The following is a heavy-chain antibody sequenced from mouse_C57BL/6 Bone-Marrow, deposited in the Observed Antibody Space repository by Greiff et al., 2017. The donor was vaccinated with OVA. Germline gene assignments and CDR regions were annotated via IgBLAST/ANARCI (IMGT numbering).Heavy chain of an antibody. CDR3: ARARWFRGDYFDY. D-gene: IGHD2-3*01. CDR1: GFTFSDYG. V-gene: IGHV5-17*01. Sequence: EVKLMESGGGLVKPGGSLKLSCAASGFTFSDYGMHWVRQAPEKGLEWVAYISSGSSTIYYADTVKGRFTISRDNAKNTLFLQMTSLRSEDTAMYYCARARWFRGDYFDYWGQGTTLTVSS. J-gene: IGHJ2*01. CDR2: ISSGSSTI.